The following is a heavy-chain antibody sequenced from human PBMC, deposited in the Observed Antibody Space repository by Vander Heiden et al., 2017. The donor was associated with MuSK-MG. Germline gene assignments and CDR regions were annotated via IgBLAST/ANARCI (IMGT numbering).Heavy chain of an antibody. D-gene: IGHD3-10*01. Sequence: EVQLLESGGGLVQPGGSLRLSCAASGFTFSSYAMSWVRQAPGKGLEWVSAISGSGGSTYYADSVKGRFTISRDNSKNTLYLQMNSLRAEDTAVYYCANRGVIITDYYYYGMDVWGQGTTVTVSS. CDR1: GFTFSSYA. CDR2: ISGSGGST. J-gene: IGHJ6*02. CDR3: ANRGVIITDYYYYGMDV. V-gene: IGHV3-23*01.